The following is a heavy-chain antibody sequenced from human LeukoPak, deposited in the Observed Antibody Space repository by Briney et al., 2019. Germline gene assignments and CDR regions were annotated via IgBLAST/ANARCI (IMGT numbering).Heavy chain of an antibody. V-gene: IGHV1-46*01. D-gene: IGHD6-6*01. Sequence: GASVKVSYKASGYTFTSYYMHWVRQAPGQGLEWMGIINPSGGSTSYAQKFQGRVTMTGDMSTSTVYMELSSLRSEDTAVYYCARGNSSRPLDYWGQGTLVTVSS. J-gene: IGHJ4*02. CDR2: INPSGGST. CDR1: GYTFTSYY. CDR3: ARGNSSRPLDY.